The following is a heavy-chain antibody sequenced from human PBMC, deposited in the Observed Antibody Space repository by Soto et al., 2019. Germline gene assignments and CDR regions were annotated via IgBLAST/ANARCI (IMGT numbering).Heavy chain of an antibody. CDR3: ARGSYDFWCGHLYSNFDY. V-gene: IGHV1-46*01. CDR1: GYTFTSYY. J-gene: IGHJ4*02. CDR2: INPSGGST. D-gene: IGHD3-3*01. Sequence: ASVKVSCKASGYTFTSYYMHWVRQAPGQGLEWMGMINPSGGSTSYAQKFQGRVTMTRDTSTSTAYMELRSLRSEDTAVYYCARGSYDFWCGHLYSNFDYWGQGTLVTVSS.